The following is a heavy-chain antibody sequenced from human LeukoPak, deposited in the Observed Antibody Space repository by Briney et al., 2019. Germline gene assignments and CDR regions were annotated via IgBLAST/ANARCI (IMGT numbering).Heavy chain of an antibody. CDR3: ASNTAY. CDR1: GFTFSSST. J-gene: IGHJ4*02. V-gene: IGHV3-53*01. Sequence: PGGSLRLSCAASGFTFSSSTMDWVRQAPGKGLEWVSVIYSGGSTYYADSVKGRFTISRDNSKNTLYLQMNSLRAEDTAVYYCASNTAYWGQGTLVTVSS. D-gene: IGHD5-18*01. CDR2: IYSGGST.